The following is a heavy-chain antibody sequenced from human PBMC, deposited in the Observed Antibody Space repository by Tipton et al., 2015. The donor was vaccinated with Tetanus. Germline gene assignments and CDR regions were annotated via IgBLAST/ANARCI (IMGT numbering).Heavy chain of an antibody. J-gene: IGHJ6*02. V-gene: IGHV3-7*03. CDR2: IKEDGSEM. D-gene: IGHD3-10*01. Sequence: SLRLSCAASGFSFSDSFMAWIRQPPGKGLEWVANIKEDGSEMYYADSVKGRFTISRDNSKNTVYLQMNSLRAEDTAIYYCARHGFGVLGEASYGMDAWGQGTTVTVSS. CDR3: ARHGFGVLGEASYGMDA. CDR1: GFSFSDSF.